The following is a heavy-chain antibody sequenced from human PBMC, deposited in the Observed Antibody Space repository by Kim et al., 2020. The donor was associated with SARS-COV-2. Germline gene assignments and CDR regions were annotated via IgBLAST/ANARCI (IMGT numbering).Heavy chain of an antibody. D-gene: IGHD3-10*01. V-gene: IGHV3-30*04. CDR3: AREGYGSGIYYYYYGMDV. CDR1: GFTFSSYA. Sequence: GGSLRLSCAASGFTFSSYAMHWVRQAPGKGLEWVAVISYDGSNKYYADSVKGRFTISRDNSKNTLYLQMNSLRAEDTAVYYCAREGYGSGIYYYYYGMDVWGQGTTVTVSS. J-gene: IGHJ6*02. CDR2: ISYDGSNK.